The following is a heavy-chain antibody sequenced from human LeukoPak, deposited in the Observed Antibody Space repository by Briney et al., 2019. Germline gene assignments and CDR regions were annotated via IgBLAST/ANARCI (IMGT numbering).Heavy chain of an antibody. Sequence: KPGGSLRLSCAASGFTFSSYWMSWIRQAPGKGLEWVSYISSSGSTIYYADSVKGRFTISRDNAKNSLYLQMNSLRAEDTAVYYCARAMSAWGVAFDIWGQGTMVTVSS. V-gene: IGHV3-11*04. CDR3: ARAMSAWGVAFDI. D-gene: IGHD3-16*01. J-gene: IGHJ3*02. CDR1: GFTFSSYW. CDR2: ISSSGSTI.